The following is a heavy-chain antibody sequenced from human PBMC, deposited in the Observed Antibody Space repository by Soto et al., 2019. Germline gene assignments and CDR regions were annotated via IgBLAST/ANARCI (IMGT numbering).Heavy chain of an antibody. CDR3: ARSGSGSYLSSFFYYYYYMDV. Sequence: ASVKVSCKASGYTFTSYGISWVRQAPGQGLEWMGWISAYNGNTNYAQKLQGRVTMTTDTSTSTAYMELRSLRSDDTAVYYCARSGSGSYLSSFFYYYYYMDVWGKGTTVTVS. V-gene: IGHV1-18*01. D-gene: IGHD3-10*01. CDR1: GYTFTSYG. J-gene: IGHJ6*03. CDR2: ISAYNGNT.